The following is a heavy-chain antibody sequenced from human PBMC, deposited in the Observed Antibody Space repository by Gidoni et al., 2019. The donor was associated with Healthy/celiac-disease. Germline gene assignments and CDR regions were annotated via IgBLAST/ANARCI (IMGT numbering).Heavy chain of an antibody. Sequence: QVQLVQSGAEVKKPGASVKVSCKASGYTFTSYYMHWVRQAPGQGLEWMGIINPSGGSTSDAQKLQGRVTMTRDTSTSTVYMELSSLRSEDTAVYYCAREGDTGYSSGWYKGSDLILGYWGQGTLVTVSS. J-gene: IGHJ4*02. D-gene: IGHD6-19*01. CDR1: GYTFTSYY. CDR3: AREGDTGYSSGWYKGSDLILGY. CDR2: INPSGGST. V-gene: IGHV1-46*04.